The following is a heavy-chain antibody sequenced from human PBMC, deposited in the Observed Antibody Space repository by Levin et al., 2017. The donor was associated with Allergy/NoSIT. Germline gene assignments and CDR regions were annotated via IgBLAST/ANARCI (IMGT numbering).Heavy chain of an antibody. J-gene: IGHJ4*02. D-gene: IGHD4-17*01. Sequence: TLSLTCTFSGFSLSTSGMCVSWIRQPPGKALEWLALIDWDDDKYYSTSLKTRLTISKDTSKNQVVLTMTNMDPVDTATYYCARTPSYGDYVPFDYWGQGTLVTVSS. V-gene: IGHV2-70*01. CDR1: GFSLSTSGMC. CDR2: IDWDDDK. CDR3: ARTPSYGDYVPFDY.